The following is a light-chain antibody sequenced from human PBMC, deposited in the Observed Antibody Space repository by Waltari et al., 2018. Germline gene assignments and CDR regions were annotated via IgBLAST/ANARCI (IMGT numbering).Light chain of an antibody. CDR3: CSYAGSATPYV. J-gene: IGLJ1*01. Sequence: QSALTQPASVSGSPGQSITISCTGTSSDVGRDTRVAWYQQHPGKAPKLMIFEVTKRPSGVSNRFSGSTSGNTASLTISGLQAEDEADYYCCSYAGSATPYVFGTGTKVTVL. CDR1: SSDVGRDTR. CDR2: EVT. V-gene: IGLV2-23*02.